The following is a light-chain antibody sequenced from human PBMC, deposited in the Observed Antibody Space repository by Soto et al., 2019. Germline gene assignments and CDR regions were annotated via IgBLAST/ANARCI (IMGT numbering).Light chain of an antibody. CDR2: KAS. CDR3: QQYNSYSFT. CDR1: QSISSW. J-gene: IGKJ3*01. V-gene: IGKV1-5*03. Sequence: DIQMTQSPSTLSASVGDRVTSTCRASQSISSWLAWYQRKPGKAPKLLIYKASSLESGVPSRFSGSGSGTEFTLTISSLQPDDFATYYCQQYNSYSFTFGPGTKVDIK.